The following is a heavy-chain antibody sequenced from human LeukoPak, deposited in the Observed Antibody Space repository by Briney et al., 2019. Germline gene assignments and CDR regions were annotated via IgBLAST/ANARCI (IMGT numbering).Heavy chain of an antibody. D-gene: IGHD6-19*01. CDR2: IKQDGSDR. Sequence: QSGGSLRLSCAASGFTFRNYWMSWVRQVPGTRLEWVANIKQDGSDRNYVTSVRGRFTISRDNAESSLYLQMNSLRAEDTAVYYCVRNLAVAGTCFDSWGQGTLVTVSS. V-gene: IGHV3-7*03. CDR1: GFTFRNYW. J-gene: IGHJ4*02. CDR3: VRNLAVAGTCFDS.